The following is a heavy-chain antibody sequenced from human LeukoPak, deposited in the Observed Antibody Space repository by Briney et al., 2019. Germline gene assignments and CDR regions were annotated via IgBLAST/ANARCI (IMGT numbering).Heavy chain of an antibody. Sequence: PGGSPRLSCAASGFTFSSYGMHWVRQAPGKGLEWVAVIWYDGSNKYYADSVKGRFTISRDNSKNTLYLQMNSLRAEDTAVYYCARADTAMGYFDYWGQGTLVTVSS. V-gene: IGHV3-33*01. J-gene: IGHJ4*02. CDR3: ARADTAMGYFDY. D-gene: IGHD5-18*01. CDR2: IWYDGSNK. CDR1: GFTFSSYG.